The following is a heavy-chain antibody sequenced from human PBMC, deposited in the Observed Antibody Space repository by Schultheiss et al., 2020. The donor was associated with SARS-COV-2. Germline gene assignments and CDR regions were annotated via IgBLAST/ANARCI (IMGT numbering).Heavy chain of an antibody. CDR2: IYYSGST. V-gene: IGHV4-59*01. J-gene: IGHJ5*02. CDR3: ARGLGIAARLDWFDP. Sequence: SETLSLTCTVSGASLSTYYWSWIRQPPGKGLEWIGYIYYSGSTNYNPSLKSRVTISVDTSKNQFSLKLNSVTAADTAVYYCARGLGIAARLDWFDPWGQGTLVTVSS. CDR1: GASLSTYY. D-gene: IGHD6-6*01.